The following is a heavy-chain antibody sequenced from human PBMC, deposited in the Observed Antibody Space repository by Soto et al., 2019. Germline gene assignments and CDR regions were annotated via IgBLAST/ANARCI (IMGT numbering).Heavy chain of an antibody. D-gene: IGHD5-18*01. CDR3: ARHNTAMEDY. Sequence: PGESLKISCKGSGYSFTSYWISWVRQMPGKGLEWMGRIDPSDSYTNYSPSFQGHVTISADKSISTAYLQWSSLRASDTAMYYCARHNTAMEDYWGQGTLVTVSS. V-gene: IGHV5-10-1*01. CDR2: IDPSDSYT. J-gene: IGHJ4*02. CDR1: GYSFTSYW.